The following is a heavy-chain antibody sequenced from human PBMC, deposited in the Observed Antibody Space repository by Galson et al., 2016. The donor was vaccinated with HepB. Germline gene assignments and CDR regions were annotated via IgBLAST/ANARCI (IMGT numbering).Heavy chain of an antibody. CDR1: GFKFDDYG. CDR2: ISGGSDNT. CDR3: AGIRVGATAFPFDC. V-gene: IGHV3-23*01. J-gene: IGHJ4*02. D-gene: IGHD3-16*01. Sequence: SLRLSCAASGFKFDDYGMTWVRQAPGKGLEWVSSISGGSDNTFYADSVQGRFTISRDDSTHSVYLEMNSLRADETALYYCAGIRVGATAFPFDCWGQGTRVTVSS.